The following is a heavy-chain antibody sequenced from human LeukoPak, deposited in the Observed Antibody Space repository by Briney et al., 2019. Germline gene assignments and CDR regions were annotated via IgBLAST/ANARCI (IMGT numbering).Heavy chain of an antibody. CDR1: GFTFSNAW. V-gene: IGHV3-15*01. J-gene: IGHJ5*02. D-gene: IGHD3-10*01. Sequence: PGGSLRLSCAASGFTFSNAWMSWVRQAPGKGQEWVGRIKSNSDGSTKDYAAPVKGRFTISRDDSKNTLYLQMNSLKTEDTAVYYCTTDLPYYYGSGCYYTWGQGTLVTVSS. CDR3: TTDLPYYYGSGCYYT. CDR2: IKSNSDGSTK.